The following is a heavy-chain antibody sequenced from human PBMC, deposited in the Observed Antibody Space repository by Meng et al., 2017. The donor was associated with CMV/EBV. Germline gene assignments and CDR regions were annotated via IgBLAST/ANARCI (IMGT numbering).Heavy chain of an antibody. Sequence: QLVESVAEQKKRWASLKGSCRASGVPFTLYGITWVRQAPGQGLEWMGWISAYNGKTEYPKSIQGRVTMTRDTSTSTAYMELSSLRSEDTAVYYCARESGSVGDYWGQGTLVTVSS. CDR1: GVPFTLYG. D-gene: IGHD1-26*01. CDR3: ARESGSVGDY. CDR2: ISAYNGKT. V-gene: IGHV1-18*01. J-gene: IGHJ4*02.